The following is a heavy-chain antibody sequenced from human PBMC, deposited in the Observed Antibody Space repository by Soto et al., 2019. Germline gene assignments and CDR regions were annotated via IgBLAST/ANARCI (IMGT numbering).Heavy chain of an antibody. V-gene: IGHV4-34*01. D-gene: IGHD1-26*01. Sequence: PSETLSLTCAVYGGSFSGYYWTWIRQPPGTGLEWIGEINHSGSTNYNPSLKSRVTISVDTSKNQFSLKLSSVTAADTAVYYCASSRGSAVPLDYWGQGTLVTVSS. CDR3: ASSRGSAVPLDY. CDR1: GGSFSGYY. J-gene: IGHJ4*02. CDR2: INHSGST.